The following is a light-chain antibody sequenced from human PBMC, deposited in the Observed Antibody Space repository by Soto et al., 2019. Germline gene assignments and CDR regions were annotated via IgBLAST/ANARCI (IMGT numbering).Light chain of an antibody. J-gene: IGLJ2*01. CDR3: CSYAGSPSVV. CDR1: SSDVGSYNL. V-gene: IGLV2-23*01. CDR2: EGS. Sequence: QLVLTQPASVSGSPGQSITISCTGTSSDVGSYNLVSWYQQHPGKAPKLMIYEGSKRPSGVSNRFSGSKSGNTASLTISGLQAEDEADYYCCSYAGSPSVVFGGGTKLTVL.